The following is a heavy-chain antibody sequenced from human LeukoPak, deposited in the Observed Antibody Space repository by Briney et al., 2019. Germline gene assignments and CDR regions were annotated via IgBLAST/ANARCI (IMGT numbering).Heavy chain of an antibody. Sequence: ASVKVSCKASGGTFSSYAISWVRQAPGQGLEWMGGIIPIFGTANYAQKFQGRVTITADESMSTAYMELSSLRSEDTAVYYCARSVRTYGSGSYYFDYWGQGTLVTVSS. CDR3: ARSVRTYGSGSYYFDY. CDR1: GGTFSSYA. J-gene: IGHJ4*02. V-gene: IGHV1-69*01. D-gene: IGHD3-10*01. CDR2: IIPIFGTA.